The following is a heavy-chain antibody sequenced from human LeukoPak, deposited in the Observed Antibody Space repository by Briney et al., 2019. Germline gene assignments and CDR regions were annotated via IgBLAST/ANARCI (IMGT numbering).Heavy chain of an antibody. CDR3: ARRSGIAVAGAFDY. CDR2: VGTDADT. J-gene: IGHJ4*02. V-gene: IGHV3-23*01. CDR1: GFTFSIYA. D-gene: IGHD6-19*01. Sequence: GGSLRLSCLASGFTFSIYAMDWVRQAPGQGLKWVSAVGTDADTYYADSVRGRFTISRDNSKNTLYLQMDSLRAEDTAIYYCARRSGIAVAGAFDYWGQGTLVTVSS.